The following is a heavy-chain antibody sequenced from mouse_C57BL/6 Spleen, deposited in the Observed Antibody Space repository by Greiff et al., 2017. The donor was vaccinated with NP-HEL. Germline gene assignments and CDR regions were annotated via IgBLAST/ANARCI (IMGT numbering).Heavy chain of an antibody. CDR1: GYSITSGYY. J-gene: IGHJ4*01. Sequence: EVQLQESGPGLVKPSQSLSLTCSVTGYSITSGYYWNWIRQFPGNKLEWMGYISYDGSNNYNPSLKNRISITRDTSKNQFFLKLNSVTTEDTATYYCARYDYDVGAMDYWGQGTSVTVSS. CDR2: ISYDGSN. V-gene: IGHV3-6*01. D-gene: IGHD2-4*01. CDR3: ARYDYDVGAMDY.